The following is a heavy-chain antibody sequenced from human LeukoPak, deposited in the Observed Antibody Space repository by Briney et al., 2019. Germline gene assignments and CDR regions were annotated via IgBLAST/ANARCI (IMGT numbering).Heavy chain of an antibody. CDR3: ARVMYYFDY. Sequence: SETLSLTCTVSGGSISSSSYYWGWIRQPPGKGLEWIGEINHSGSTNYNPSLKSRVTISVDTSKNQFSLRLSSVTAADTAVYYCARVMYYFDYWGQGTLVTVSS. J-gene: IGHJ4*02. V-gene: IGHV4-39*07. CDR2: INHSGST. CDR1: GGSISSSSYY.